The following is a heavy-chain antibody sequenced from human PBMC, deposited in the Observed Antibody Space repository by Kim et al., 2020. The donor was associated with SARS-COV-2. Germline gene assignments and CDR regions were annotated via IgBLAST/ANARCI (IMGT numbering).Heavy chain of an antibody. CDR1: GFTFTNYA. J-gene: IGHJ5*02. CDR3: TKSPA. V-gene: IGHV3-23*01. CDR2: ISGNGGST. Sequence: GGSLRLSCAASGFTFTNYAMAWVRQAPGKALEWVSTISGNGGSTHYADSVKGRLTISRDNSKNTLYLQMNSLRAADTAIYYCTKSPAWGQGTLVTV.